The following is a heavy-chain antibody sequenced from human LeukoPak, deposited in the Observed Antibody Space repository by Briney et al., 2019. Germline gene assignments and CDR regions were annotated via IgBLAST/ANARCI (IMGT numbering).Heavy chain of an antibody. CDR2: MNPNSGNK. D-gene: IGHD6-19*01. Sequence: ASVKDSCKASGYTFTSYDRNCVRQATGQRLEWMGWMNPNSGNKGYAQKFQGRVATTRNTSISTAYMELSSLRSEDSAGYYCVRGDLGGWLGEFYYWGQVILVTVSS. CDR1: GYTFTSYD. V-gene: IGHV1-8*01. J-gene: IGHJ4*02. CDR3: VRGDLGGWLGEFYY.